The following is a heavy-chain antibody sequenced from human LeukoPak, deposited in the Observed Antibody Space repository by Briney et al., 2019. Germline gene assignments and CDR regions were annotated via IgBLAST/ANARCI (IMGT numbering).Heavy chain of an antibody. CDR3: ATNILVRDIINWFDP. J-gene: IGHJ5*02. Sequence: ASVKVSCKASGYSFADYYMHWVRQAPGQGLEWMGWIKPNSGDTRSAQKFQGRVTMTRDTSISTAYMELSSLRYDDTAVYYCATNILVRDIINWFDPWGQGTLVTVSS. D-gene: IGHD3-10*01. CDR2: IKPNSGDT. CDR1: GYSFADYY. V-gene: IGHV1-2*02.